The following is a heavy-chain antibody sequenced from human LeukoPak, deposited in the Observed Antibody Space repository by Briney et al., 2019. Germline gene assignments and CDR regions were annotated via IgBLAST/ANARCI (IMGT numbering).Heavy chain of an antibody. CDR2: IYYSGST. J-gene: IGHJ6*02. CDR1: GGSISSYY. D-gene: IGHD2-15*01. Sequence: SESLSLTCTVSGGSISSYYWSWIRQPPGKGLEWIGYIYYSGSTNYNPSLKSRVTISVDTSKNQFSLKLSSVTAADTAVYYCARHLPRYCSGGSCYSYYYGMDVWGQGTTVTVSS. CDR3: ARHLPRYCSGGSCYSYYYGMDV. V-gene: IGHV4-59*08.